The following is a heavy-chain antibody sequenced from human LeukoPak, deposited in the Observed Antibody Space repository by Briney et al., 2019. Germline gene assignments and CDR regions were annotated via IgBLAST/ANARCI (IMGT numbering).Heavy chain of an antibody. D-gene: IGHD3-10*01. CDR3: ARGGEAILTYGTIDY. CDR1: GFTCNIYW. Sequence: PGGSLTLSCAACGFTCNIYWMMWVRQAPGKGLAWVAVITYDGSNKSYADSVKGRFTISRDNSKNTLYLQMNSLRAEDTAVYYCARGGEAILTYGTIDYWGQGTLVTVSS. J-gene: IGHJ4*02. V-gene: IGHV3-30*03. CDR2: ITYDGSNK.